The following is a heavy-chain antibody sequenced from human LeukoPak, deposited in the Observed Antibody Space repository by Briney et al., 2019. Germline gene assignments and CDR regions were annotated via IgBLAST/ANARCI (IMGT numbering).Heavy chain of an antibody. CDR1: GYTFTDYF. D-gene: IGHD3-22*01. CDR2: INPNSGGT. V-gene: IGHV1-2*02. Sequence: GASVKVSCKASGYTFTDYFMHWVRQAPGQGLEWMGWINPNSGGTQYAQKFQGGVTMTRDTSISTAYMDLNRLRSDDTAVYYCAREGYYDSSGYYYPLYFDYWGQGTLVTVSS. J-gene: IGHJ4*02. CDR3: AREGYYDSSGYYYPLYFDY.